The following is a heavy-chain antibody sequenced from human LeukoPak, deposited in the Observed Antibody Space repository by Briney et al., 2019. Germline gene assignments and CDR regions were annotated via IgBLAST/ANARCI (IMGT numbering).Heavy chain of an antibody. Sequence: GGSLRLSCAASGFTFLNYVMSWVRQAPGKGLEWVSAIGASGAGTHYADSVKGRFTISSDNSKNTVYLQMNSLRAEDTAVYYCARPRIPVAGARWFDPWGQGALVTVS. D-gene: IGHD6-19*01. CDR1: GFTFLNYV. J-gene: IGHJ5*02. V-gene: IGHV3-23*01. CDR2: IGASGAGT. CDR3: ARPRIPVAGARWFDP.